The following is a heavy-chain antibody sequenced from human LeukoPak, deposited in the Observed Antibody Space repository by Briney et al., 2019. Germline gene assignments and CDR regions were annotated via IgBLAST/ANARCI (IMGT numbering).Heavy chain of an antibody. V-gene: IGHV4-59*01. Sequence: SETLSLTCTVSGGSISSYYWSWIRQPPGKGLKWIGYIYYSGTANYNPSLKSRVTISVDTSKNQFSLKLSSVTAADTAVYYCARGVYIAAAQYGYWGQGTLVTVSS. CDR1: GGSISSYY. D-gene: IGHD6-13*01. CDR3: ARGVYIAAAQYGY. J-gene: IGHJ4*02. CDR2: IYYSGTA.